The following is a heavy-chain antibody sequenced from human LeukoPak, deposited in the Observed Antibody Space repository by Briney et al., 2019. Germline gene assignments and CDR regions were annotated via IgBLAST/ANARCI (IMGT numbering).Heavy chain of an antibody. V-gene: IGHV4-31*03. CDR2: IYYSGST. D-gene: IGHD3-10*01. CDR3: ARAWMIRGVIPYGMDV. J-gene: IGHJ6*02. Sequence: SETLSLTCTVSGGSISSGGYYWSWIRQHPGKGLEWIGYIYYSGSTYYNPSLKSRVTISVDTSKNQFSLKLSSVTAADTAVYYCARAWMIRGVIPYGMDVWGQGTTVTVSS. CDR1: GGSISSGGYY.